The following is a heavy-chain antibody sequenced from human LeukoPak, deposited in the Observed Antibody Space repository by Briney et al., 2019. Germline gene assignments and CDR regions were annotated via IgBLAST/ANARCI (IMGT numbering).Heavy chain of an antibody. D-gene: IGHD4-17*01. V-gene: IGHV1-24*01. J-gene: IGHJ4*02. Sequence: ASVKVSCKVSGYTLXEISMHWVRQAPGQGLEWMGGFNPEDVETIYARSFQGRLPVTEDTSTDTAYMELSSLRAEDTAMYYCATEIVGYGDVHYFDSWGQGTLVTVSS. CDR2: FNPEDVET. CDR1: GYTLXEIS. CDR3: ATEIVGYGDVHYFDS.